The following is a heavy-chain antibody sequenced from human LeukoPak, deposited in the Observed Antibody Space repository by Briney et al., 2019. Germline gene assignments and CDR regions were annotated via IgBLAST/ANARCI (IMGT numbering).Heavy chain of an antibody. D-gene: IGHD6-19*01. CDR3: ARDVRYASGWSSPES. Sequence: SETLSLTCTLSGGSIINHYWSWIRQPAGKGLEWIGRIYSSGSANYSPSLKSRVSMSIDTPNNHFSLNLTSVTAADTALYFCARDVRYASGWSSPESWGQGTLVTVSS. V-gene: IGHV4-4*07. J-gene: IGHJ5*02. CDR2: IYSSGSA. CDR1: GGSIINHY.